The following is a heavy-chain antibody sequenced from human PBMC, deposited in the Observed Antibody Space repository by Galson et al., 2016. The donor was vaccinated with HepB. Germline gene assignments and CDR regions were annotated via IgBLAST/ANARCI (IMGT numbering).Heavy chain of an antibody. CDR2: IYYSGTT. D-gene: IGHD6-19*01. J-gene: IGHJ2*01. Sequence: TLSLTCTVSGGSISSGGFYWTWIRQNPGKGLEWIGNIYYSGTTHYNPYLKSRVTISEDTSNNQFSLKLNSVTAADTAVYYCARHQGIAVARTYFDLWGRGTLVIVSS. V-gene: IGHV4-31*03. CDR3: ARHQGIAVARTYFDL. CDR1: GGSISSGGFY.